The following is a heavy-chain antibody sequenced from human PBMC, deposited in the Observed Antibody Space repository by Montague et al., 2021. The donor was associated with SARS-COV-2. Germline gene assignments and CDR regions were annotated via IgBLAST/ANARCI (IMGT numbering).Heavy chain of an antibody. CDR3: ARLHCSSASCYYLFFAETSHFDH. D-gene: IGHD2-2*01. J-gene: IGHJ4*02. V-gene: IGHV4-39*01. Sequence: SETLSLTCTVSGGSISSSNYYWVWIRQPPGKGLVWIGSIYYSGSTYYNPSLKSRVTISVDTSKNQFSLKLISVTAADTAVYYCARLHCSSASCYYLFFAETSHFDHWGQGTLVTVSS. CDR2: IYYSGST. CDR1: GGSISSSNYY.